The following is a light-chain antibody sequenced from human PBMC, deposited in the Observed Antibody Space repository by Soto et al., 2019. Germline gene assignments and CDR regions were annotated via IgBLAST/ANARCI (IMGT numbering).Light chain of an antibody. V-gene: IGLV2-14*01. J-gene: IGLJ1*01. CDR2: RVT. Sequence: QSVLTQPASVSGSPGQSITISCTGTSSDLAIYNYVSWYQQQPGKAPKLMIYRVTNRPSGVSNRSSGSRSGNTASLTISGLQAEDEADYYCSSYTDSSNYVFGTGTKVTVL. CDR1: SSDLAIYNY. CDR3: SSYTDSSNYV.